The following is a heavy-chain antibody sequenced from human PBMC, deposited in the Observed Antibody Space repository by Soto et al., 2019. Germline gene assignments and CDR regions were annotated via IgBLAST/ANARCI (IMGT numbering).Heavy chain of an antibody. V-gene: IGHV3-64*01. CDR2: ISSNGGST. Sequence: EVQLVESGGGLVQPGGSLRLSCAASGFTFSSYAMHWVRQAPGKGLEYVSAISSNGGSTYYANSVKGRFTISRDNSKNTLYLQMGSLRAEDMAVYYCARGSGHRSFDIWGQGTMVTVSS. D-gene: IGHD6-19*01. CDR1: GFTFSSYA. J-gene: IGHJ3*02. CDR3: ARGSGHRSFDI.